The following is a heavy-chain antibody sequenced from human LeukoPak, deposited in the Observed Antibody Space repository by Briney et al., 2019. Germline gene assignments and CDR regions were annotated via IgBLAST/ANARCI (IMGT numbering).Heavy chain of an antibody. V-gene: IGHV4-34*01. CDR2: INHSGST. CDR1: GGSFSGYY. CDR3: ARFSGGYCSSTSCYNPRGGGNKPGFDY. J-gene: IGHJ4*02. Sequence: PSETLSLTCAVYGGSFSGYYWSWIRQPPGKGLEWIGEINHSGSTNYNPSLKSRVTISVDTSKNQFSLKLSSVTAADTAVYYCARFSGGYCSSTSCYNPRGGGNKPGFDYWGQGTLVTVSS. D-gene: IGHD2-2*02.